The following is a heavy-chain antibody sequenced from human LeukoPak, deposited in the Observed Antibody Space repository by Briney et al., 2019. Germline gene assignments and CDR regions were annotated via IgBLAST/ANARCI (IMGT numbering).Heavy chain of an antibody. CDR3: AKERGSTTHFDY. CDR2: ISYDGHT. J-gene: IGHJ4*02. D-gene: IGHD2-2*01. CDR1: GFIFSTYG. Sequence: PGRSLRLSCAASGFIFSTYGMHWARQAPGKGLEWVTVISYDGHTNYADSVKGRFTISRDNSKNTLYLQMNGLRDEDTAVYYCAKERGSTTHFDYWGQGTLVTVSS. V-gene: IGHV3-30*18.